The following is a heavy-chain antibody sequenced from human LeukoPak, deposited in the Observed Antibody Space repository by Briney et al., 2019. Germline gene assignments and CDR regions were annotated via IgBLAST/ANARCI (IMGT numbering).Heavy chain of an antibody. V-gene: IGHV4-39*07. CDR1: GGSISSSSYY. J-gene: IGHJ6*03. Sequence: PSETLSLTCTVSGGSISSSSYYWGWIRQPPGKGLEWIGSIYYSGSTYYNPSLKSRVTISVDTSKNQFSLKLSSVTAADTAVYYCARLVRGVNYYYTDVWGKGTTVTVSS. D-gene: IGHD3-10*01. CDR2: IYYSGST. CDR3: ARLVRGVNYYYTDV.